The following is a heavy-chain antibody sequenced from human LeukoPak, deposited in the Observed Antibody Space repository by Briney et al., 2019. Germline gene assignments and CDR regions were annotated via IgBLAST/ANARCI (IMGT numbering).Heavy chain of an antibody. CDR1: GFTLSTYA. D-gene: IGHD5-12*01. V-gene: IGHV3-23*01. CDR2: TSSSDAGT. J-gene: IGHJ4*02. CDR3: AKTQRGYSGYDAVDY. Sequence: GGSLRLSCAASGFTLSTYAMSWVRQTPGKGLEWVAATSSSDAGTYHADSVRGRFTISRDNSKNTLYLQMNSLRAEDAAVYYCAKTQRGYSGYDAVDYWGQGTLVTVSS.